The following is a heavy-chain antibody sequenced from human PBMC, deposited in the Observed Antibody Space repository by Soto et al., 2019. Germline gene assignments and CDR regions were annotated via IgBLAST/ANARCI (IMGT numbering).Heavy chain of an antibody. CDR3: ARGRQRYYDFGGGYLGQADYGWDG. V-gene: IGHV3-11*01. CDR2: ISSSGSTI. D-gene: IGHD3-3*01. J-gene: IGHJ6*02. Sequence: GGTLRLSCAASGFTFSDYYMSWIRQAPGRGLEWVSYISSSGSTIYYADSVKGRFTISRDNAKNSLFLQMNSLRAEDTAVYYCARGRQRYYDFGGGYLGQADYGWDGWGQGSTVAVAS. CDR1: GFTFSDYY.